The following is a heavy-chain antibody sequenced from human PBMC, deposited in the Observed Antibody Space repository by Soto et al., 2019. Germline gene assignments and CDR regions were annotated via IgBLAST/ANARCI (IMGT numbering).Heavy chain of an antibody. Sequence: GGSLRLSCAASGFTFSSYEMNWVRQAPGKGLEWVSYISSSGSTIYYADSVKGRFTISRDNAKNSLYLQMSSLRAEDTAVYYCASTGYYLVYWGQGTLVTVSS. CDR2: ISSSGSTI. V-gene: IGHV3-48*03. CDR1: GFTFSSYE. CDR3: ASTGYYLVY. D-gene: IGHD3-9*01. J-gene: IGHJ4*02.